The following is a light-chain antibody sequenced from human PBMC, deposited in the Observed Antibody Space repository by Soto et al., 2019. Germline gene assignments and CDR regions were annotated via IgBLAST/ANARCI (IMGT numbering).Light chain of an antibody. CDR1: QSISTH. V-gene: IGKV1-39*01. CDR3: QQSYTSWWT. J-gene: IGKJ1*01. CDR2: AAS. Sequence: DIQMTQSPSSLSASVGDRVSITCRASQSISTHLSWYQQKPGKAPKLLIYAASSLQSWVPSRFTGSGSGTDFTLTISSLQPEDFETYYCQQSYTSWWTFGQGTKVDIK.